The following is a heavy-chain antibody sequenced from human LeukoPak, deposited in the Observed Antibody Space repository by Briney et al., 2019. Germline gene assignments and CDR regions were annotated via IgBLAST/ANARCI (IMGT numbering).Heavy chain of an antibody. J-gene: IGHJ4*02. V-gene: IGHV3-23*01. CDR3: AKDAAAAGSAYYFEY. Sequence: PGGSLRLSCAASGFTFSSYAMSWVRQAPGKGLEWVSAISGSGGSTYYADSVKGRFTISRDKSKNTLYLQMNSLRADDTAIYYCAKDAAAAGSAYYFEYWGQGTLVTVSS. CDR2: ISGSGGST. D-gene: IGHD6-13*01. CDR1: GFTFSSYA.